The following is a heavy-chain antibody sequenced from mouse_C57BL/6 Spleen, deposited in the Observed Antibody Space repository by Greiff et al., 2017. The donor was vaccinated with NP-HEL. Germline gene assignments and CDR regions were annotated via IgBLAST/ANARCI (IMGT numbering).Heavy chain of an antibody. CDR1: GYAFSSYW. CDR2: IYPGDGDT. Sequence: VQLQQSGAELVKPGASVKISCKASGYAFSSYWMNWVKQRPGKGLEWIGQIYPGDGDTNYNGTFKGKATLNADKSSSPAYMQISSLNSEDSAIYFYERSENYVDYWGQDKTLTVSS. CDR3: ERSENYVDY. J-gene: IGHJ2*01. D-gene: IGHD2-4*01. V-gene: IGHV1-80*01.